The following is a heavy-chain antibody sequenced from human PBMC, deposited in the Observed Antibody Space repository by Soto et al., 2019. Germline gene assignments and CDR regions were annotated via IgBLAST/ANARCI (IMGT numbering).Heavy chain of an antibody. CDR3: ARPPGWHFVEGSYYYFDS. J-gene: IGHJ4*02. CDR2: ISASGGST. Sequence: GGSLRLSCAAAGFTFNTYAMSWVRQAPGKGLECVSAISASGGSTIYADSVRGRFTISRDNSKNTMSLQMNSLRAEDTAVYYCARPPGWHFVEGSYYYFDSRHKRSQVTVSS. D-gene: IGHD3-10*01. V-gene: IGHV3-23*01. CDR1: GFTFNTYA.